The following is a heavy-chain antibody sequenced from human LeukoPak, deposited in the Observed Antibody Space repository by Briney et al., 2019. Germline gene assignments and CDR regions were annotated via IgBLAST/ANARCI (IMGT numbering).Heavy chain of an antibody. CDR3: ARLRPYDHIIYVSY. CDR1: GFPFSSHA. V-gene: IGHV3-23*01. CDR2: ISASGGDT. Sequence: PGGSLRLSHTPSGFPFSSHAMSWLRQAPGRGLEGVSSISASGGDTYYADSVKGRFTISSDNFKNTLYLQMNSLKVEDTAVYYSARLRPYDHIIYVSYWGQGTLVTVSS. J-gene: IGHJ4*02. D-gene: IGHD3-16*01.